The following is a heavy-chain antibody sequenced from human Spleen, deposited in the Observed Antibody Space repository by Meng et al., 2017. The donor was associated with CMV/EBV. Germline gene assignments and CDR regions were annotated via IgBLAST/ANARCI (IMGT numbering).Heavy chain of an antibody. V-gene: IGHV3-33*01. J-gene: IGHJ4*02. D-gene: IGHD3-22*01. CDR2: IWHYRSHK. CDR3: VGIDSSAYRVFI. Sequence: APSGITFGRYGIPLVRQAPGNGLGWVAVIWHYRSHKYYADSLEGRFTISRDNSKNMLYLQMNSLRVEDTAVYYCVGIDSSAYRVFIWGQGTLVTVSS. CDR1: GITFGRYG.